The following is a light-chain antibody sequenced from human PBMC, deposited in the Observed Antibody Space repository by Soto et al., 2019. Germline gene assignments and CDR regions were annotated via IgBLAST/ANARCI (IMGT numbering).Light chain of an antibody. J-gene: IGKJ2*01. CDR3: QQTFTPPST. V-gene: IGKV1-39*01. CDR1: QSISNS. Sequence: DIQMTQSLSSLSASVGDTVTITCRASQSISNSLSWYQQKPGKAPKFLIYVASTLQREVPSRFHVSGSGTDFTLTISSLQPQDVATYYCQQTFTPPSTFGQGTKLEIK. CDR2: VAS.